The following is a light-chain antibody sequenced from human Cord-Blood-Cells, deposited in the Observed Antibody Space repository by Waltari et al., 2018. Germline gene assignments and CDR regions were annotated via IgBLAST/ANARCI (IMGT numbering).Light chain of an antibody. J-gene: IGLJ2*01. CDR1: SSDVGGYHY. CDR3: SSYTSSSTLVV. Sequence: QSALTQPASVSGSPGQSITISCTGTSSDVGGYHYVSWYQQHPGKAPKLMIYDVSNRPYGVCNRCSGSKSGNTASLTISGLQAEDEADYYCSSYTSSSTLVVFGGGTKLTVL. V-gene: IGLV2-14*01. CDR2: DVS.